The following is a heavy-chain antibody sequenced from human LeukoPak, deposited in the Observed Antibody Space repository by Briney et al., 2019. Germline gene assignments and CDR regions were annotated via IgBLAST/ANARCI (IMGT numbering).Heavy chain of an antibody. D-gene: IGHD6-19*01. CDR3: ARDIGAQGGWYSYYYYMDV. J-gene: IGHJ6*03. V-gene: IGHV4-39*07. CDR2: IYSSGST. Sequence: SETLSLTCIVSGVSISTTNYYWGWVRQPPGKGLEWIGSIYSSGSTYYSPSLKSRVTISIDTSKNQFSLKLSSVTAADTAVYYCARDIGAQGGWYSYYYYMDVWGKGTTVTVSS. CDR1: GVSISTTNYY.